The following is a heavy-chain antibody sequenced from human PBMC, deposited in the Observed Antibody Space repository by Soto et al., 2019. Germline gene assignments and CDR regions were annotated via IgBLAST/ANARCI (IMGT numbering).Heavy chain of an antibody. Sequence: GGSLRLSCAASGFTVSSNYMSWVRQAPGKGLEWVSVIYSGGSTYYADSVKGRFTISRDNSKNTLYLQMNSLRAEDTAVYYCAKVEWYSSSWYYFDYWGQGTLVTVSS. CDR2: IYSGGST. D-gene: IGHD6-13*01. CDR3: AKVEWYSSSWYYFDY. J-gene: IGHJ4*02. CDR1: GFTVSSNY. V-gene: IGHV3-53*01.